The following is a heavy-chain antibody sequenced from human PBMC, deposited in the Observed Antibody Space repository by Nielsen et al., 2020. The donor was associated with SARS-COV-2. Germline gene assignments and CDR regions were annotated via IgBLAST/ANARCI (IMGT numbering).Heavy chain of an antibody. CDR3: ARDRAPLRYSSSSYYYYYGMDV. V-gene: IGHV3-30-3*01. CDR2: ISYDGSNK. Sequence: GGSLRLSCAASGFTFSSYAMHWVRQAPGKGLEWVAVISYDGSNKYYADSVKGRFTISRDNSKNTLYLQMNSLRAEDTAVYYCARDRAPLRYSSSSYYYYYGMDVWGQGTTVTVSS. J-gene: IGHJ6*02. D-gene: IGHD6-6*01. CDR1: GFTFSSYA.